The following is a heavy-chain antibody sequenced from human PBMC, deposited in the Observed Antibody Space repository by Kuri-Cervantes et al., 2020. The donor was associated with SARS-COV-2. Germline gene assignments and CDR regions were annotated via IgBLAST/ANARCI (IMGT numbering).Heavy chain of an antibody. Sequence: ASVKVSCKASGYIFTNYALHWVRQAPGQRLEWMGWINAVNGNTKYSQKFQGRVTITRDTSASTAYMELSSLRSEGTALYYCARDRGSQWLAFYDAFDIWGQGTMVTDSS. V-gene: IGHV1-3*01. J-gene: IGHJ3*02. CDR2: INAVNGNT. D-gene: IGHD6-19*01. CDR1: GYIFTNYA. CDR3: ARDRGSQWLAFYDAFDI.